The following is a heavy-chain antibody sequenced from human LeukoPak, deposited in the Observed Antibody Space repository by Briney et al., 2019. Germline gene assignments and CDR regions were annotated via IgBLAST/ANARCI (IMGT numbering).Heavy chain of an antibody. CDR3: ARARLDCSGGSCYLRY. V-gene: IGHV1-2*02. CDR1: GYTFTGYY. J-gene: IGHJ4*02. Sequence: ASVKVSCKASGYTFTGYYMHWVRQAPGQGLEWMGWINPNSGGTNYAQKFHGRVTMTRDTSISTAYMELSRLRSDDTAVYYCARARLDCSGGSCYLRYWGQGTLVTVSS. CDR2: INPNSGGT. D-gene: IGHD2-15*01.